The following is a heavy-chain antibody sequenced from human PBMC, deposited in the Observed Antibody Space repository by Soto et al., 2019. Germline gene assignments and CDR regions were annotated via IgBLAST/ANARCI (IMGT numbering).Heavy chain of an antibody. V-gene: IGHV4-4*08. Sequence: SETLSLTCPVFGDTSTSYYWGWIRQAPGKGLEWIGHIHNSGTSTHNPSLNGRVTISIDMSKKQFSLKLTSLTSADTAVYYRARDFYDSVGYTWFDSWSQGTLVTVSS. CDR2: IHNSGTS. CDR3: ARDFYDSVGYTWFDS. D-gene: IGHD3-22*01. CDR1: GDTSTSYY. J-gene: IGHJ5*01.